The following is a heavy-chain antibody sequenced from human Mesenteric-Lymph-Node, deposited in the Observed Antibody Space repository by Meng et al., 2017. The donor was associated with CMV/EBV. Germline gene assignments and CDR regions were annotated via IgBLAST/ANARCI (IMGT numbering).Heavy chain of an antibody. Sequence: FSGYYWNWIRQPQGKGLECIGEINHSGSTNYNPSLKSRVTISVDTSKNQFSLKLSSVTAADTAVYSCARVMYYDFWSGYSGRHYFDYWGQGTLVTVSS. D-gene: IGHD3-3*01. V-gene: IGHV4-34*01. CDR3: ARVMYYDFWSGYSGRHYFDY. CDR1: FSGYY. CDR2: INHSGST. J-gene: IGHJ4*02.